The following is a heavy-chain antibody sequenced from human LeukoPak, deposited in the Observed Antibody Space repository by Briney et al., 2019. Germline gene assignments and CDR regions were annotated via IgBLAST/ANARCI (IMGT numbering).Heavy chain of an antibody. CDR2: VIPIFGTA. J-gene: IGHJ3*02. D-gene: IGHD2-2*01. CDR1: GGTFRSYA. V-gene: IGHV1-69*05. Sequence: ASVKVSCKASGGTFRSYAISWVRKAPGQGLEWMGGVIPIFGTANYAQKFQGRVTITTDESTSTAYMELSSLRSEDTAVYYCARDRTPVYCSSTSCYPSDAFDIWGQGTMVTVSS. CDR3: ARDRTPVYCSSTSCYPSDAFDI.